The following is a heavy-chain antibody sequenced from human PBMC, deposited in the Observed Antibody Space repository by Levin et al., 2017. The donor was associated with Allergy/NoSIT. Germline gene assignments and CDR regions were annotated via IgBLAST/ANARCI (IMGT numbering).Heavy chain of an antibody. CDR1: GFTFSNYD. CDR2: IDTAGDT. J-gene: IGHJ5*02. CDR3: ARVLRGAFDP. D-gene: IGHD3-3*01. V-gene: IGHV3-13*04. Sequence: PAGGSLRLSCAASGFTFSNYDMHWVRQVTGKGLEWVSGIDTAGDTYYAVSVKGRFSVSRENAKNSLYLQMNSLRAGDTAIYYCARVLRGAFDPWGQGTLVTVSS.